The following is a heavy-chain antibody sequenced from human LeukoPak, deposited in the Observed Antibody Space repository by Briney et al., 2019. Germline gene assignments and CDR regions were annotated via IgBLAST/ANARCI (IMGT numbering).Heavy chain of an antibody. Sequence: PSETLSLTCAVSGGSISSSNWWSWVRQPPGKGLEWIGEIYHSGSTNYNPSLKSRVTISVDKSKNQFSLKLSSVTAADTAVYYCARGGYCSSTNCYRGWSNWFDPWGQGTLVTVSS. D-gene: IGHD2-2*01. J-gene: IGHJ5*02. CDR1: GGSISSSNW. CDR3: ARGGYCSSTNCYRGWSNWFDP. CDR2: IYHSGST. V-gene: IGHV4-4*02.